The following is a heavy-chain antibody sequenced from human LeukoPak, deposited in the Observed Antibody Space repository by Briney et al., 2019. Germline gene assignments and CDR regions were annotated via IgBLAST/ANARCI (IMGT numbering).Heavy chain of an antibody. D-gene: IGHD4-17*01. CDR1: GFTVSSNY. CDR3: ARWRRYYGDYVFDY. J-gene: IGHJ4*02. Sequence: GGSLRFSCAASGFTVSSNYMSWVRQAPGKGLEWVSVIYSGGSTYYADSVEGRFTISRDNSKNTLYLQMNSLRAEDTAVYYCARWRRYYGDYVFDYWGQGTLVTVSS. CDR2: IYSGGST. V-gene: IGHV3-53*01.